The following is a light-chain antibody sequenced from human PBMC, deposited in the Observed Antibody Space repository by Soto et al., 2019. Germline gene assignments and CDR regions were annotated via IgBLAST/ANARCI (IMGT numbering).Light chain of an antibody. CDR3: NSFTTSSTYV. CDR1: SSDIGKYKV. CDR2: EAT. J-gene: IGLJ1*01. Sequence: QSVLTQPASVSGSPGQSITISCIGASSDIGKYKVVSWYQHHPGKVPKLLIYEATKRPSGVSDRFSGSKSDNTASLTISGLQAEDEADYYCNSFTTSSTYVFGTGTKVTVL. V-gene: IGLV2-14*02.